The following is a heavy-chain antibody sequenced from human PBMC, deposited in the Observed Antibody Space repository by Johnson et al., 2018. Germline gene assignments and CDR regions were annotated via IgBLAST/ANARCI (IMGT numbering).Heavy chain of an antibody. CDR2: IGGSDGTI. J-gene: IGHJ6*02. V-gene: IGHV3-11*01. CDR1: GFTFSDYY. CDR3: ARHGYNYAMDV. Sequence: QVQLVESGGGLVKPGGSLRLSCAASGFTFSDYYMSWVRQAPGKGLEWGSYIGGSDGTIYYADSVKGRFTNSRDNAKNSMYLQMNSLGAEDTAIYYCARHGYNYAMDVWGQGTSVTVSS.